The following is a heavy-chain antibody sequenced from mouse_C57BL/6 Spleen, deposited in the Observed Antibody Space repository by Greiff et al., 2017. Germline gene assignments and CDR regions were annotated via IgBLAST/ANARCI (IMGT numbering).Heavy chain of an antibody. V-gene: IGHV1-50*01. J-gene: IGHJ2*01. CDR1: GYTFTSYW. Sequence: QVQLQQPGAELVKPGASVKLSCKASGYTFTSYWMQWVKQRPGQGLEWIGEIDPSDSYTNYNQKFKGKATLTVDTSSSTAYMQLSSLTSEDSAVYYCARSGDYLRGNYFDYWGQGTTLTVAS. CDR2: IDPSDSYT. D-gene: IGHD5-5*01. CDR3: ARSGDYLRGNYFDY.